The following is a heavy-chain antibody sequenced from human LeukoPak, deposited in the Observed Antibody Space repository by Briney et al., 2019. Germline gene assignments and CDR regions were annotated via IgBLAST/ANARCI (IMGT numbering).Heavy chain of an antibody. V-gene: IGHV4-30-4*01. J-gene: IGHJ2*01. CDR3: ARYLEDVWFFDL. D-gene: IGHD2-2*01. CDR1: GGSINSGDSY. Sequence: SETLSLTCTVSGGSINSGDSYWSWIRQPPGKGLEWIGYIYLSGNTYYHPSLKSRVTISVDTSKNQFSLKLSSVTAADSAVYYCARYLEDVWFFDLWGRGTLVTVSS. CDR2: IYLSGNT.